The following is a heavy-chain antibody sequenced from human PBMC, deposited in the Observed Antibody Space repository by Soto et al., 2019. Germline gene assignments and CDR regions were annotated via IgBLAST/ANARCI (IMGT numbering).Heavy chain of an antibody. D-gene: IGHD3-3*01. Sequence: GGSLRLSCAASGFTFSNFGMHWGRQAPGKGLEWVAAISSDGSDKYYSDSVKGRFTISRDNSKTTLFLQMNSLRVEDTAVYYCVKGSDVARQELDYWGQGTLVTVSS. CDR1: GFTFSNFG. V-gene: IGHV3-30*18. CDR2: ISSDGSDK. J-gene: IGHJ4*02. CDR3: VKGSDVARQELDY.